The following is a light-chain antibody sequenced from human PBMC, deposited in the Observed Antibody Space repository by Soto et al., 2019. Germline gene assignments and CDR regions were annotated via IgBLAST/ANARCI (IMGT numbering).Light chain of an antibody. V-gene: IGKV3-20*01. J-gene: IGKJ4*01. CDR2: DAS. Sequence: EIVLTQSPGTLSLSPGERATLSCRASQSVSSSYLAWYQQKVGQAPRLLIYDASSRATGIPDRFSGSGSGTDFTLTISRLEPEDFAVYYCQQYGRSPLTFGGGTRWIS. CDR1: QSVSSSY. CDR3: QQYGRSPLT.